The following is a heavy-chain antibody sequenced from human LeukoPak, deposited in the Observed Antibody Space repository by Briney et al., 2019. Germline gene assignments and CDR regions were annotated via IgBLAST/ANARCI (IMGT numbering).Heavy chain of an antibody. Sequence: GGSLRLSCAASGFTVSSKYMNWVRQAPGKGLEWVSVIESGGSTYYADSVKGRFTVSRDNFQNTLYLQMNSLRAEDTAVYYCARDRGSDYWGQGTLVTVSS. CDR1: GFTVSSKY. J-gene: IGHJ4*02. V-gene: IGHV3-53*01. CDR2: IESGGST. CDR3: ARDRGSDY.